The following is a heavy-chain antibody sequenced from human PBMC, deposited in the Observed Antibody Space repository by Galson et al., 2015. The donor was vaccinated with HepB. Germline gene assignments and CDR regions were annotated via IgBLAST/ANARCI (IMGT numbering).Heavy chain of an antibody. CDR1: GESIDSGRSS. CDR3: ARQTSPGSLDP. CDR2: VSQTGMT. V-gene: IGHV4-39*01. Sequence: SETLSLTCIVSGESIDSGRSSWAWIRQPPGRGLEWIGNVSQTGMTYYNPSLESRLIISMDTSKNQFSLILKSVTAADTSFYYCARQTSPGSLDPWGQGTLVSVSS. D-gene: IGHD6-13*01. J-gene: IGHJ5*02.